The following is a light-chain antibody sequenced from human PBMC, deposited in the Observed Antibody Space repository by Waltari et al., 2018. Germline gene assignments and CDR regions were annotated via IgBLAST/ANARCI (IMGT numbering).Light chain of an antibody. CDR3: QHYKTSSRT. Sequence: DIQMPQSPSTLSAHVGDRVTITCRASQSIESWLAWYQQRPGKVPKPLIYKASSLESGVPSRFSGSGSGTEFTLTISSLQPDDFATYYCQHYKTSSRTFGQGTKVEIK. J-gene: IGKJ1*01. CDR2: KAS. CDR1: QSIESW. V-gene: IGKV1-5*03.